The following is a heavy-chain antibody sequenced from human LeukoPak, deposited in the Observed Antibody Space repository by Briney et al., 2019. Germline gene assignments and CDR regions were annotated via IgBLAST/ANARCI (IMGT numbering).Heavy chain of an antibody. CDR1: GFTFSSYS. D-gene: IGHD2-2*01. CDR3: ARVLGYCSSTSCYDAFDI. CDR2: ISSSSSYI. J-gene: IGHJ3*02. V-gene: IGHV3-21*01. Sequence: NPGGSLRLSCAASGFTFSSYSMNWVRQAPGKGLEWVSSISSSSSYIYYADSVKGRFTISRDNAKNSLYLQVNSLRAEDTAVYYCARVLGYCSSTSCYDAFDIWGQGTMVTVSS.